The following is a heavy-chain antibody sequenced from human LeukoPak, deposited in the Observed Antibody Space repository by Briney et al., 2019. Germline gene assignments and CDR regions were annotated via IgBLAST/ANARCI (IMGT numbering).Heavy chain of an antibody. Sequence: SETLSLTCTVSGYSISSGYYWGWIRQPPGKGLEWIGSIYHSGSTYYNPSLKSRVTISVDTSKNQFSLKLSSVTAADTAVYYCARERHAFDIWGQGTMVTVSS. CDR3: ARERHAFDI. J-gene: IGHJ3*02. V-gene: IGHV4-38-2*02. CDR1: GYSISSGYY. CDR2: IYHSGST. D-gene: IGHD6-25*01.